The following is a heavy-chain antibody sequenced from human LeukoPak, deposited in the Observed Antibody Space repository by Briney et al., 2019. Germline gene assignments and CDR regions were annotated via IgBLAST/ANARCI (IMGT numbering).Heavy chain of an antibody. CDR3: ARKRWLQPFDY. D-gene: IGHD5-24*01. J-gene: IGHJ4*02. Sequence: SETLSLTCTVSGDSISSSNYYWAWLRQPPGKGLEWIGSIYYSGTTYYSPSLKSRVTISVDTSKNHFSLKLSSVTAADTAVYYCARKRWLQPFDYWGQGTPVTVSS. CDR2: IYYSGTT. CDR1: GDSISSSNYY. V-gene: IGHV4-39*02.